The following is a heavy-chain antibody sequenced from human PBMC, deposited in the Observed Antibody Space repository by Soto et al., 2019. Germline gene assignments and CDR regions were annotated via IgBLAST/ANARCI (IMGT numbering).Heavy chain of an antibody. CDR3: ARGVQDWFDP. V-gene: IGHV4-34*01. D-gene: IGHD2-15*01. J-gene: IGHJ5*02. CDR1: GGSFSGYY. Sequence: QVQLQQWGAGLLKPSETLSLTCAVYGGSFSGYYWSWIRQPPGKGLEWIGEINHRGSTNYNPSLKSRVTISVDTSKNQFSLKLSSVTAADTAVYYCARGVQDWFDPWGQGTLVTVSS. CDR2: INHRGST.